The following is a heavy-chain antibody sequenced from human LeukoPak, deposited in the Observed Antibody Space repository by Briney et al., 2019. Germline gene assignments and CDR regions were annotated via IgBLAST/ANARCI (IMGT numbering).Heavy chain of an antibody. J-gene: IGHJ4*02. CDR1: GFTFSSYA. CDR3: ARDWVYKIDY. CDR2: ISYDGSNK. Sequence: PGRSLRLSCAASGFTFSSYAMHWVRQAPGKGLEWVAVISYDGSNKYYADSVKGRFTISRDNAKNTLILQMNSLRAEDTAVYYCARDWVYKIDYWGRGTLVTVSS. V-gene: IGHV3-30*04. D-gene: IGHD5-24*01.